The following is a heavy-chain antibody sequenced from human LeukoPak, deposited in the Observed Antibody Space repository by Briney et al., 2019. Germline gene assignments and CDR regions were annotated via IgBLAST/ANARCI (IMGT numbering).Heavy chain of an antibody. Sequence: PGGSLRLSCAASGFTFSRYWMSWVRQAPGKGLEWVANIKEDGSEKYYVDSVKGRLTISRDNAKNSLSLQIKSLRAEDTAVYYCARQKAVVVVAATPDEDYGDYVDYYSYMDVWGKGTTVTVSS. CDR2: IKEDGSEK. V-gene: IGHV3-7*01. CDR3: ARQKAVVVVAATPDEDYGDYVDYYSYMDV. J-gene: IGHJ6*03. CDR1: GFTFSRYW. D-gene: IGHD2-15*01.